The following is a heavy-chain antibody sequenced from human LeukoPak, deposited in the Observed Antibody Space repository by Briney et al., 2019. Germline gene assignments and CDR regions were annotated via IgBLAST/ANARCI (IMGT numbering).Heavy chain of an antibody. J-gene: IGHJ4*02. Sequence: GGCLGLSCAASGFTFSSYSMNWVRQAPGKGLEWISYITGSLNSIHYADSVKGRFTISRDNAKNSVYLQMNGLRLEDTAVYYCARTGLWLYSFDHWGQGIQVTISS. V-gene: IGHV3-48*01. CDR1: GFTFSSYS. D-gene: IGHD3/OR15-3a*01. CDR2: ITGSLNSI. CDR3: ARTGLWLYSFDH.